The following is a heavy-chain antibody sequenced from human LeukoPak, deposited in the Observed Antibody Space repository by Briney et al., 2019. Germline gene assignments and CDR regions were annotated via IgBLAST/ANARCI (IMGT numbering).Heavy chain of an antibody. CDR2: FDPEDGET. D-gene: IGHD3-3*01. CDR3: ARGGYDFWSGYYEAPRNYGMDV. Sequence: ASVKVSCKVSGYTLTELSMHWVRQAPGKGLEWMGGFDPEDGETIYAQKLQGRVTMTTDTSTSTAYMELRSLRSDDTAVYYCARGGYDFWSGYYEAPRNYGMDVWGQGTTVTVSS. V-gene: IGHV1-24*01. CDR1: GYTLTELS. J-gene: IGHJ6*02.